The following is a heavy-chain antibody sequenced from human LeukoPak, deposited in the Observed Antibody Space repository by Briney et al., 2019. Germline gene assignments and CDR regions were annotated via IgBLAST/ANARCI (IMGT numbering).Heavy chain of an antibody. CDR1: GGSISSSNW. D-gene: IGHD3-22*01. V-gene: IGHV4-4*02. Sequence: PSGTQSLTCAVSGGSISSSNWWSWVRQPPGKGLEWIGEIYHSGSTNYNPSLKSRVTISVDKSKNQFSLRLSSVTAADTAVYYCARASYSYDINGWVPFDYWGQGTLVTVSS. CDR3: ARASYSYDINGWVPFDY. CDR2: IYHSGST. J-gene: IGHJ4*02.